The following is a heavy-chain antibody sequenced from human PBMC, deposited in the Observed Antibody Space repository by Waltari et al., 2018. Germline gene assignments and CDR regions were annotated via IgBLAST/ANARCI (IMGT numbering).Heavy chain of an antibody. CDR3: AGELVYCTNGVCSSEFGDAFDI. CDR1: GGTFSSYA. D-gene: IGHD2-8*01. CDR2: IIPIFGTA. V-gene: IGHV1-69*01. J-gene: IGHJ3*02. Sequence: QVQLVQSGAEVKKPGSSVKVSCKASGGTFSSYAISWVRKAPGQGLGWRGGIIPIFGTANYAQKFQGRVTITADESTSTAYMELSSLRSEDTAVYYCAGELVYCTNGVCSSEFGDAFDIWGQGTMVTVSS.